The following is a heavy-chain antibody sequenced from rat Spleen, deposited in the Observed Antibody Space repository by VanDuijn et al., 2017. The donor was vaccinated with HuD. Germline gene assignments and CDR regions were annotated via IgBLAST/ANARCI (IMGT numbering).Heavy chain of an antibody. CDR3: SRRGVLTTTFDH. Sequence: QVQLKESGPGLVQTSQTLSLTCTVSGLSLTSYHISWVRQPPGKGLEWLGGLWDDGSTDYNSALKSRLSISRDTSKSQVFLKMNSLQTDDTAIYFCSRRGVLTTTFDHWGQGVMVTVSS. V-gene: IGHV2S1*01. CDR2: LWDDGST. CDR1: GLSLTSYH. J-gene: IGHJ2*01. D-gene: IGHD1-10*01.